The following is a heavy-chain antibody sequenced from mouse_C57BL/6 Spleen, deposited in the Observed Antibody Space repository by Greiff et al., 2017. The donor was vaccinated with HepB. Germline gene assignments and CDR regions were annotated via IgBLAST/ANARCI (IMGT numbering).Heavy chain of an antibody. CDR1: GFTFSSYG. D-gene: IGHD1-1*01. Sequence: EVQGVDSGGDLVKPGGSLKLSCAASGFTFSSYGMSWVRQTPDKRLEWVATISSGGSYTYYPNSVKGRFTISRDNAKNTLYLQMSSLKSEDTAMYYCARQELRGSYAMDYWGQGTSVTVSS. CDR3: ARQELRGSYAMDY. CDR2: ISSGGSYT. J-gene: IGHJ4*01. V-gene: IGHV5-6*01.